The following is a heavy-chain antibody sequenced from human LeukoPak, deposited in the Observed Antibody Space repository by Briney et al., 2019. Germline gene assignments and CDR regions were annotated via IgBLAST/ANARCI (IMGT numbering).Heavy chain of an antibody. CDR1: GFTFDDYA. Sequence: GGSLRLSCAASGFTFDDYAMHWVRQAPGKGLEWVSLISWDGGSTYYADSVKGRFTISRDNSKNSLYLQMNSLRAEDTALYYCAKNYDSSGYYNYYYYMDVWGKGTTVTVSS. V-gene: IGHV3-43D*03. D-gene: IGHD3-22*01. CDR3: AKNYDSSGYYNYYYYMDV. CDR2: ISWDGGST. J-gene: IGHJ6*03.